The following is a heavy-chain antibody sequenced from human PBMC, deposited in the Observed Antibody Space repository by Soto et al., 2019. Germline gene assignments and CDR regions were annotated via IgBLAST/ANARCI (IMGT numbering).Heavy chain of an antibody. CDR2: INYSGST. CDR1: GGFISSYY. D-gene: IGHD6-13*01. V-gene: IGHV4-59*01. Sequence: SETLSLTCSVSGGFISSYYWSWVRQPPGKGLEWIGYINYSGSTSHNPSLKSRVTISVDKSKNQFSLNLSSVAAADTAMYYCARGGYSSSRYAMDVWGQGTTVTVSS. J-gene: IGHJ6*02. CDR3: ARGGYSSSRYAMDV.